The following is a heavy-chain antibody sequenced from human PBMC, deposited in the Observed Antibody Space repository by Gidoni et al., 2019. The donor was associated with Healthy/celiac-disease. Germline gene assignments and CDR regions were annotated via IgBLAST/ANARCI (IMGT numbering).Heavy chain of an antibody. J-gene: IGHJ4*02. CDR1: GGSISSGSYY. V-gene: IGHV4-61*02. D-gene: IGHD3-22*01. CDR2: IYTSGST. Sequence: QVQLQESGPGLVKPSQTLSLTCTVSGGSISSGSYYWSWIRQPAGKGLEWIGRIYTSGSTNYNPSLKSRVTISVDTSKNQFSLKLSSVTAADTAVYYCARWKYYYDSSGYGGYFDYWGQGTLVTVSS. CDR3: ARWKYYYDSSGYGGYFDY.